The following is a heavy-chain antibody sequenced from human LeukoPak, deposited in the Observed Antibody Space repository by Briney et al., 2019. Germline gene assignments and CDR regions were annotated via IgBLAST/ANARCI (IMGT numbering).Heavy chain of an antibody. Sequence: SVKVSCKASGDTFSSYGISWVRQARGQGLEWMGGIIPLFGTTYFAQKFQGRVTFTTDEFTTTAYMEMGSLRSEDTAMYYCARVEIRNLEESGYYGYFDSWGQGTLVTVSS. J-gene: IGHJ4*02. CDR3: ARVEIRNLEESGYYGYFDS. D-gene: IGHD3-22*01. CDR1: GDTFSSYG. CDR2: IIPLFGTT. V-gene: IGHV1-69*05.